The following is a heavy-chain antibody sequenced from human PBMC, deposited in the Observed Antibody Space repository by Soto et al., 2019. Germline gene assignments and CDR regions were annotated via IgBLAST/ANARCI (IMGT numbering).Heavy chain of an antibody. CDR2: IIPIFGTA. J-gene: IGHJ3*02. CDR3: ARGALRLYAFDI. CDR1: GGTFSSYA. Sequence: QVQLVQSGAEVKKPGSSVKVSCKASGGTFSSYAISWVRQAPGQGLEWMGGIIPIFGTANYAQQFQGRAPITEDESTGTAYMELSSLRSEDTAVYYCARGALRLYAFDIWGQGTMVTVSS. V-gene: IGHV1-69*12.